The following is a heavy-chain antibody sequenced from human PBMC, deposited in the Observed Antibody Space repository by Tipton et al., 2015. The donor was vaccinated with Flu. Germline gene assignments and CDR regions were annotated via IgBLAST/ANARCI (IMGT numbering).Heavy chain of an antibody. CDR3: ARLRALTSSFDP. CDR2: IDYSGST. J-gene: IGHJ5*02. CDR1: GSSISSYY. D-gene: IGHD1-20*01. Sequence: TLSLTCTVSGSSISSYYWSWIRQPPGKGLEWIGYIDYSGSTNYNPSLKSRVTISIDTSKNQFSLKLNSVTAADTAVYYCARLRALTSSFDPWGQGTLVTVSS. V-gene: IGHV4-59*12.